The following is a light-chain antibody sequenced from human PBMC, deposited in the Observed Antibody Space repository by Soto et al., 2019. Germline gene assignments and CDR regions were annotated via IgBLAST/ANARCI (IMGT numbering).Light chain of an antibody. V-gene: IGKV3-20*01. Sequence: EIVLTQSPGTLSLSPVERATLSCRASQSVSSSYLAWYQQKPGQAPRLLIYGASSRATGIPDRFSGSGSGTDFTLTISRLEPEDFAVYYCQQYGSSPQWTFGQGTEV. CDR1: QSVSSSY. CDR3: QQYGSSPQWT. J-gene: IGKJ1*01. CDR2: GAS.